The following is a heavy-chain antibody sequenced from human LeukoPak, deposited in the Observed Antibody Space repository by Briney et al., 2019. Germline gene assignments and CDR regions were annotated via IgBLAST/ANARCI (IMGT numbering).Heavy chain of an antibody. CDR3: ARVLGSVDWYFDL. Sequence: GGSLRLSCAASGFTFRNYTMTWVRQAPGKGLEWVSAISGSGGSTYYADSVKGRFTISRDNAKNSLYLQMNSLRAEDTAVYYCARVLGSVDWYFDLWGRGTLVTVSS. CDR2: ISGSGGST. CDR1: GFTFRNYT. D-gene: IGHD7-27*01. J-gene: IGHJ2*01. V-gene: IGHV3-23*01.